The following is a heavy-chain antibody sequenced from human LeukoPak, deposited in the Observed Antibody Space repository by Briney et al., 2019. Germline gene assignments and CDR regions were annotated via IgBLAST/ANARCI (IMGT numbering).Heavy chain of an antibody. D-gene: IGHD1-7*01. CDR2: INPNSGGT. Sequence: ASVKVSCKASGYTFTGYYMHWVRQAPGQGLEWMGWINPNSGGTNYAQMFHGRVTLTRDTPATTTYMELSGLRSDDTAVYYCARDLRPANLWGQGTLVTVSS. V-gene: IGHV1-2*02. CDR3: ARDLRPANL. J-gene: IGHJ4*02. CDR1: GYTFTGYY.